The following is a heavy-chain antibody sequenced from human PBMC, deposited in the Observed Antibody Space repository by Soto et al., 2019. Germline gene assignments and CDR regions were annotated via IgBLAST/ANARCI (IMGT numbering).Heavy chain of an antibody. D-gene: IGHD3-3*01. CDR3: ARVAYYDFWSGYPYGMDV. CDR2: TYYRSKWYN. V-gene: IGHV6-1*01. J-gene: IGHJ6*02. Sequence: SQTLSLTCAISGDSVSSNSAAWNWIRQSPSRGLEWLGRTYYRSKWYNDYAVSVKSRITINPDTSKNQFSLQLNSVTPEDTAVYYCARVAYYDFWSGYPYGMDVWGQGTTVTVSS. CDR1: GDSVSSNSAA.